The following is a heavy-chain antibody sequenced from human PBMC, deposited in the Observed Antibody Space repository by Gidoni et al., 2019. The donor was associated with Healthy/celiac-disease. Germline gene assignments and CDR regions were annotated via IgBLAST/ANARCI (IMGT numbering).Heavy chain of an antibody. CDR1: GGSISSSSYY. D-gene: IGHD3-10*01. V-gene: IGHV4-39*01. J-gene: IGHJ6*02. Sequence: QLQLQESGPGLVKPSETLSLTCTVAGGSISSSSYYWGWIRQPPGKGLEWIGSIYYSGSTYYNPSLTSRVTISVDTSKTPFSLKLSSVTAADTAVYYCAREHVLLWFGELLPYGMDAWGQGTTVTVSS. CDR2: IYYSGST. CDR3: AREHVLLWFGELLPYGMDA.